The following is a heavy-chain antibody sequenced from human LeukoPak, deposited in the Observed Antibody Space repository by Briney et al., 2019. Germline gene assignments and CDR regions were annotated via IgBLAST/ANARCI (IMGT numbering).Heavy chain of an antibody. D-gene: IGHD6-19*01. J-gene: IGHJ4*02. CDR2: ISGSGGST. V-gene: IGHV3-23*01. Sequence: GGSLRLSCAASGSTFSSYAMSWVRQAPGKGLEWVSAISGSGGSTYYADSVKGRFTISRDNSKNTLYLQMNSLRAEDTAVYYCAKDDSGSGWYFYFFYWGQGTLVTVSS. CDR1: GSTFSSYA. CDR3: AKDDSGSGWYFYFFY.